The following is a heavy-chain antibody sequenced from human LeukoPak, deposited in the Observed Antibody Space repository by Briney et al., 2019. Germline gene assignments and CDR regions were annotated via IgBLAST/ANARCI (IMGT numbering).Heavy chain of an antibody. CDR1: GGTFSSYA. Sequence: SVTVSCKASGGTFSSYAISWVRQAPGQGREWMGGIIPIFGTANYAQKFPGRVTITTDESTSTAYMELSSLRSEDTAVYYCARGRGGHWYFDLWGRGTLVTVSS. V-gene: IGHV1-69*05. J-gene: IGHJ2*01. CDR3: ARGRGGHWYFDL. CDR2: IIPIFGTA.